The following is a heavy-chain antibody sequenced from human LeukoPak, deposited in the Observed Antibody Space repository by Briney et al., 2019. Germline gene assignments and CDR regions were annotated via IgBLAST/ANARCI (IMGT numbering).Heavy chain of an antibody. CDR2: IYSSGKT. CDR1: GFTVSSNY. J-gene: IGHJ4*02. D-gene: IGHD6-19*01. CDR3: ARDFPPGAVTGSVPQDY. V-gene: IGHV3-66*01. Sequence: SGGSLRLSCAASGFTVSSNYMSWVRQAPGKGLEGVSVIYSSGKTYDADSVRGRFTISRDNSKNTLYLQMNSLRGEDTAVYYCARDFPPGAVTGSVPQDYWGQGTLVTVSS.